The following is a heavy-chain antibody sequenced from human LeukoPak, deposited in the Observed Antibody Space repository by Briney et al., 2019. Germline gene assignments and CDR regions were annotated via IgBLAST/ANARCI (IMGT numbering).Heavy chain of an antibody. CDR1: GGSISSGGYY. CDR3: ARGPHDSSGYLYDY. V-gene: IGHV4-30-2*01. D-gene: IGHD3-22*01. Sequence: SQTLSLTCTVSGGSISSGGYYWSWIRQPPGKGLEWIGYIYHSGSTYYNPSLKSRVTISVDTSKNQFSLKLSSVTAADTAVYYCARGPHDSSGYLYDYWGQGTLVTVSS. J-gene: IGHJ4*02. CDR2: IYHSGST.